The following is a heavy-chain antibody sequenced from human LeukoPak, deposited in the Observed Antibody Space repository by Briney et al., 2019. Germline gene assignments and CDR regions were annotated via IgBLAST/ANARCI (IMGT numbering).Heavy chain of an antibody. J-gene: IGHJ6*03. V-gene: IGHV3-30*04. CDR1: GFTFSSYA. CDR3: AGSITMVRGIVYYYYMDV. Sequence: GGSLRLSCAASGFTFSSYAMHWVRQAPGKGLEWVAAISYDGSNKYSADSVKGRFTISRDNSKNTLYLQMNSLRAEDTAVYYCAGSITMVRGIVYYYYMDVWGKGTTVTISS. D-gene: IGHD3-10*01. CDR2: ISYDGSNK.